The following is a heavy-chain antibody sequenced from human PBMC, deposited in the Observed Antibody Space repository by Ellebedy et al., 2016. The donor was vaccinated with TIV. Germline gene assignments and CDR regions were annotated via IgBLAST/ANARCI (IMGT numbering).Heavy chain of an antibody. D-gene: IGHD4-17*01. CDR3: AREHDYGDYSPFSFDY. V-gene: IGHV3-72*01. Sequence: GESLKISCAASGFTFSDHYMDWVRQAPGKGLEWVGRTRNKANSYTTEYAASVKGRFTISRDDSKNSLYLQMNSLKTEDTAVYYCAREHDYGDYSPFSFDYWGQGTLVTVSS. CDR1: GFTFSDHY. J-gene: IGHJ4*02. CDR2: TRNKANSYTT.